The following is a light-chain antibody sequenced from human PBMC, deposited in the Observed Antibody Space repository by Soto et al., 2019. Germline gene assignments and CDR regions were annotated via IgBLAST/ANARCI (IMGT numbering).Light chain of an antibody. CDR1: QSIGSY. Sequence: IHMTRSPSSLSGSVGDGFTIACRASQSIGSYLNWYQQKPGKAPNLLIYDASRLAGGVPSRFSGSESGTEFTLTIGSLQPDDFATYFCQQYYNYSTFGQGAKVDIK. J-gene: IGKJ1*01. CDR3: QQYYNYST. CDR2: DAS. V-gene: IGKV1-5*01.